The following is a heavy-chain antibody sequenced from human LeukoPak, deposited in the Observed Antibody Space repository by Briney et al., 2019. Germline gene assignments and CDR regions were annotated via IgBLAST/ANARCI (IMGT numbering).Heavy chain of an antibody. CDR2: IYYSGST. CDR1: GGSISSYY. J-gene: IGHJ4*02. CDR3: AQVEEGYFDY. V-gene: IGHV4-59*08. Sequence: SETLSLTCTVSGGSISSYYWSWIRQPPGKGLEWIGYIYYSGSTYYNPSLKSRVTISVDTSKNQFSLKLSSVTAADTAVYYCAQVEEGYFDYWGQGTLVTVSS.